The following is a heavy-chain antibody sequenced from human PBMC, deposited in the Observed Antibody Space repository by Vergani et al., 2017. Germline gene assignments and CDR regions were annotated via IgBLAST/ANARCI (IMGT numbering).Heavy chain of an antibody. J-gene: IGHJ4*02. D-gene: IGHD1-26*01. CDR3: AGDSAGGSYYLGGY. Sequence: QVQLVESGGGVVQPGRSLRLSCAASGFTFSSYGMHWVRQAPGKGLEWVAVIWYDGSNKYYADSVKGRFTISRDNSKNTLYLQRNSLRAEDTAVYYCAGDSAGGSYYLGGYWGQGTLVTVSS. CDR1: GFTFSSYG. V-gene: IGHV3-33*01. CDR2: IWYDGSNK.